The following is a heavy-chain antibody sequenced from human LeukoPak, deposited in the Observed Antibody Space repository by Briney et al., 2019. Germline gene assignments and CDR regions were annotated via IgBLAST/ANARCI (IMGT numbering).Heavy chain of an antibody. CDR3: ARQTPPYGMDV. J-gene: IGHJ6*02. Sequence: SVNVSCKASGGTFSSYAISWVRPAPGQGLEWMGRIIPILGIANYAQKFQGRVTLTADKSTSTAYMELSSLRSEDTAVYYCARQTPPYGMDVWGQGTTVTVSS. CDR2: IIPILGIA. CDR1: GGTFSSYA. V-gene: IGHV1-69*04.